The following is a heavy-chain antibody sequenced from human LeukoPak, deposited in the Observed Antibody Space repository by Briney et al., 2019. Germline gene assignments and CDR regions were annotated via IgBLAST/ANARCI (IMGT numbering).Heavy chain of an antibody. D-gene: IGHD7-27*01. J-gene: IGHJ4*02. CDR1: GGSISSGSYY. Sequence: SETLSLTCTVSGGSISSGSYYWGWIRQPPGKGLEWIGSIYYTGSTYYNPSLKRRVTMSVDTSKNQFSLKLSSVTAADTAVYYCASRKLGNDYWGQGTLVTVSS. CDR2: IYYTGST. V-gene: IGHV4-39*07. CDR3: ASRKLGNDY.